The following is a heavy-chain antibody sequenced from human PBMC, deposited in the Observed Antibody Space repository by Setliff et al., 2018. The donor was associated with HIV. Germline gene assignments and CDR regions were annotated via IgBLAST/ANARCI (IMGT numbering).Heavy chain of an antibody. CDR1: GGSFSGYY. CDR2: INHSGST. Sequence: PSETLSLTCAVYGGSFSGYYWSWIRQPPGKELEWIGEINHSGSTNYNPSLKSRVTISVDTSKNQFSLKLSSVTAADTAVYYCARGEGIYDYVWGSYRSYWFDPWGQGTLVTSPQ. J-gene: IGHJ5*02. CDR3: ARGEGIYDYVWGSYRSYWFDP. D-gene: IGHD3-16*02. V-gene: IGHV4-34*01.